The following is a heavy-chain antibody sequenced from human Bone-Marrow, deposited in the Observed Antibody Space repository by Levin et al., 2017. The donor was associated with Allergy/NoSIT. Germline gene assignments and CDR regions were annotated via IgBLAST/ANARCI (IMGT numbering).Heavy chain of an antibody. V-gene: IGHV3-11*01. CDR2: IGTSGGTL. CDR3: ARGSHYDILTGEFDY. Sequence: GGSLRLSCAVSGFTFRDYYMSWIRQAPGRGLEWVSYIGTSGGTLNYADPVKGRLTISRDNAKNSLYLQMNSLRAEDTAVYYCARGSHYDILTGEFDYWGQGTLVTVSS. D-gene: IGHD3-9*01. J-gene: IGHJ4*02. CDR1: GFTFRDYY.